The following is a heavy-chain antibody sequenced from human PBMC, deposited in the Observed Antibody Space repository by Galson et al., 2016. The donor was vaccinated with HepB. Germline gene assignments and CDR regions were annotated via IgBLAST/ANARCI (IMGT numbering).Heavy chain of an antibody. CDR3: ARDRPYGIKYYFDQ. D-gene: IGHD4-17*01. Sequence: TLSLTCTVSGGSISSGDFFWSWIRQHPGKGLEWIGHIHDSGSTSYNPSLKSRVSISADTSKNQVSLNLNSVTAADTAVYYCARDRPYGIKYYFDQWGQGTLVTVSS. J-gene: IGHJ4*02. CDR1: GGSISSGDFF. V-gene: IGHV4-31*03. CDR2: IHDSGST.